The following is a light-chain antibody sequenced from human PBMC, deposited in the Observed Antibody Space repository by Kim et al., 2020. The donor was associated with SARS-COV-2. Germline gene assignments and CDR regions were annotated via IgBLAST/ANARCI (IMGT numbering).Light chain of an antibody. Sequence: AIRITQSPSSLSASTGDRVTITCRASQGISSYLAWYQQKPGKAPKLLIYAASTLQSGVPSRFSGSRSGTDFTLTISCLQSEDFATYYCQQYYSYPLTFGGGTKVDIK. CDR3: QQYYSYPLT. V-gene: IGKV1-8*01. J-gene: IGKJ4*01. CDR2: AAS. CDR1: QGISSY.